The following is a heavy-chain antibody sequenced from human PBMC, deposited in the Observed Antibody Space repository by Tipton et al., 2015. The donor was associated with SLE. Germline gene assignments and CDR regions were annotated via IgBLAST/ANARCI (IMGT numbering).Heavy chain of an antibody. V-gene: IGHV4-59*01. J-gene: IGHJ4*02. CDR2: IYYSGST. D-gene: IGHD7-27*01. CDR1: GGSISSYY. Sequence: TLSLTCTVSGGSISSYYWSWIRQPPGKGLEWIGDIYYSGSTNYNPSLKSRVTISVDTSKNQFSLKLSSVTAADTAVYYCARVSSWGAGCFDHLGPGTLVPVSS. CDR3: ARVSSWGAGCFDH.